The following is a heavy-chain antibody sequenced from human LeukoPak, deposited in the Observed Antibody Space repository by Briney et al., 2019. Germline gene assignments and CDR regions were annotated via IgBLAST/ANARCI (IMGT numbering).Heavy chain of an antibody. CDR1: GFTFTKFW. CDR3: ARGTSEYYYDSSGYQYYYYYYMDV. CDR2: IYSGGST. D-gene: IGHD3-22*01. J-gene: IGHJ6*03. V-gene: IGHV3-53*01. Sequence: PGGSLRLSCEASGFTFTKFWMSWVRQAPGKGLEWVSVIYSGGSTYYADSVKGRFTISRDNSKNTLYLQMNSLRAEDTAVYYCARGTSEYYYDSSGYQYYYYYYMDVWGKGTTVTISS.